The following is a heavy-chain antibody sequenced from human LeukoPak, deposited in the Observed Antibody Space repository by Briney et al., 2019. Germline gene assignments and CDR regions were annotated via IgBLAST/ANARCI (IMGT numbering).Heavy chain of an antibody. Sequence: SETLSLTCTVSGGSISSSSYYWGWIRQPPGKGLEWIGSIYYSGSSYYNPSLKSRVTISVDTSKNQFSLKLSSVTAADTAVYYCARAGYGSGGSDYWGQGTLVTVSS. J-gene: IGHJ4*02. D-gene: IGHD4-23*01. V-gene: IGHV4-39*01. CDR1: GGSISSSSYY. CDR3: ARAGYGSGGSDY. CDR2: IYYSGSS.